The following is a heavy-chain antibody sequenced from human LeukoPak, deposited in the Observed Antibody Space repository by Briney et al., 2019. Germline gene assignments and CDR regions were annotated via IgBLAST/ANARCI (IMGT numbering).Heavy chain of an antibody. D-gene: IGHD4-11*01. CDR3: ARERLPDDY. V-gene: IGHV3-7*01. Sequence: DSVKGRFTISRDNAKNSLYLQMNSLRAEDTAVYYCARERLPDDYWGQGTLVTDSS. J-gene: IGHJ4*02.